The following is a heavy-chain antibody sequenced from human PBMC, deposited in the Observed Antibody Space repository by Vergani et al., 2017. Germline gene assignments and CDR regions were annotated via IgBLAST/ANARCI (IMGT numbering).Heavy chain of an antibody. J-gene: IGHJ4*02. Sequence: QVQLVESGGGVVQPGGSLRLSCAASGFTFSSYGMHWVRQAPGKGLEWVAFIRYDGSNKYYADSVKGRFTISRDNSKNTLYLQMNSLGAEDKAVYYCAKDRGPYYDSSGCNYWGQGTLVTVSS. CDR3: AKDRGPYYDSSGCNY. D-gene: IGHD3-22*01. CDR1: GFTFSSYG. V-gene: IGHV3-30*02. CDR2: IRYDGSNK.